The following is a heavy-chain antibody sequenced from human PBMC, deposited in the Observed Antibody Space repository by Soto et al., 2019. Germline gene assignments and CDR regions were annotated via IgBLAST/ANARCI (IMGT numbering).Heavy chain of an antibody. V-gene: IGHV1-69*02. CDR1: GGTFSSYT. CDR3: ARQHCDYGAGHCLH. CDR2: IIPILGIA. Sequence: QVQLVQSGAEVKKPGSSVNVSCKASGGTFSSYTISWVRQAPGQGIEWMGRIIPILGIANYAQKYQGRVMITADKYTSTAYMELSSLRSEYTAVYYCARQHCDYGAGHCLHLCQGTLFTVSS. J-gene: IGHJ1*01. D-gene: IGHD4-17*01.